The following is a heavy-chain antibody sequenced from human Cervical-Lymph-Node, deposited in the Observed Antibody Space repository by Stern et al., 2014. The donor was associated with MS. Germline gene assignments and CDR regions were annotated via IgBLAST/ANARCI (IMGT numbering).Heavy chain of an antibody. D-gene: IGHD2/OR15-2a*01. CDR1: GGSITNYY. CDR2: IYYSGST. V-gene: IGHV4-59*01. Sequence: VQLVESGPGLVKPSETLSLTCTVSGGSITNYYWRWIRQPPGKGLEWVGDIYYSGSTNYNPSPQNRVTISVDTSKNQFSLKLSSVTAADTAVYYCARDKGMFFLWGQGTLVTVSS. CDR3: ARDKGMFFL. J-gene: IGHJ4*01.